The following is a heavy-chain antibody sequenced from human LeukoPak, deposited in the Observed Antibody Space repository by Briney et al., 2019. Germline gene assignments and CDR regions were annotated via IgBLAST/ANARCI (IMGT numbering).Heavy chain of an antibody. V-gene: IGHV4-39*07. Sequence: PSETLSLTCTVSGGAISGSSYYWGWIRQPPGKGLEWVGSIYYSGTTYYNPSLKSRVTISVDTTKNQFSLKLSSVTAADTAVYYCARDWPVGYAFDIWGQGTMVTVSS. CDR3: ARDWPVGYAFDI. D-gene: IGHD3-10*01. CDR2: IYYSGTT. CDR1: GGAISGSSYY. J-gene: IGHJ3*02.